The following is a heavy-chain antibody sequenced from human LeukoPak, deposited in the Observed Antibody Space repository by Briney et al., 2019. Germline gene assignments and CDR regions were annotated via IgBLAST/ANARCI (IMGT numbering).Heavy chain of an antibody. J-gene: IGHJ4*02. V-gene: IGHV3-30*02. CDR3: SYSSSWYSLFDY. CDR2: IRYDGSNK. Sequence: PGGSLRLSCAASGVTFSSYGMHWVRQAPGKGLEWVAFIRYDGSNKYYADSVKGRFTISRDNSKNTLYLQMNSLRAEDTAVYYCSYSSSWYSLFDYWGQGNLVTVSS. D-gene: IGHD6-13*01. CDR1: GVTFSSYG.